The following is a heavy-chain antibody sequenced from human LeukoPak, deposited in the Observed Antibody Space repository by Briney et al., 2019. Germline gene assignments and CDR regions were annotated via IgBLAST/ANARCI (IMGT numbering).Heavy chain of an antibody. CDR2: IYYSGST. Sequence: SETLSLTCTVSGGSVSSYYWSWIRQTPGKGLEWIGYIYYSGSTNYNPSLKSRVTISVDTSKNQFSLKLSSVTAADTAVYYCARERAMVRGVGTFDYWGQGTLVTVSS. D-gene: IGHD3-10*01. CDR3: ARERAMVRGVGTFDY. CDR1: GGSVSSYY. V-gene: IGHV4-59*02. J-gene: IGHJ4*02.